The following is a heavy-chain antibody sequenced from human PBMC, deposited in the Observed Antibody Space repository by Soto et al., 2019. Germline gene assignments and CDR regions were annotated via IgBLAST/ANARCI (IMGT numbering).Heavy chain of an antibody. CDR2: INPSGGST. D-gene: IGHD2-21*01. J-gene: IGHJ6*02. CDR1: GYTFTNYY. CDR3: AREASKYSGMDV. Sequence: ASVQVSFTASGYTFTNYYMHWLRQAPGQGLEWMGVINPSGGSTTYAQKFQGRVTMTRDTSTSTVYMELSSLISEDTTEYYCAREASKYSGMDVWGQGTTVTVSS. V-gene: IGHV1-46*01.